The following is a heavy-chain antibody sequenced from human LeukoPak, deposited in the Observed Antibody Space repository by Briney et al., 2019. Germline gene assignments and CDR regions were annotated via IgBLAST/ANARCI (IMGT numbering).Heavy chain of an antibody. J-gene: IGHJ2*01. D-gene: IGHD6-13*01. CDR3: ARTYSISWYSEGWYFDL. CDR1: GFTFSNYW. Sequence: GGSLRLSCAASGFTFSNYWMSWVRQAPGKGLEWVANIKQDGSEKYYVDSVKGQLTISRDNAKNSLYLQMNSLRAEDTAVYYCARTYSISWYSEGWYFDLWGRGTLVTVSS. CDR2: IKQDGSEK. V-gene: IGHV3-7*01.